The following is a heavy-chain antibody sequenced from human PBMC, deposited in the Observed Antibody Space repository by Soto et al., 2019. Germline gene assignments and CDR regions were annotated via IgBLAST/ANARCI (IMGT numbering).Heavy chain of an antibody. J-gene: IGHJ5*02. D-gene: IGHD6-13*01. CDR3: ASGRLRVAARKLNWFDP. CDR1: GDSVSSNSAA. CDR2: TYYRSKWYN. V-gene: IGHV6-1*01. Sequence: PSQTLSLTCAISGDSVSSNSAAWNWIRQSPSRGLEWLGRTYYRSKWYNDYAVSVKSRITINPDTSKNQFSLQLNSVTPEDTAVYYCASGRLRVAARKLNWFDPWGQGTLVTVSS.